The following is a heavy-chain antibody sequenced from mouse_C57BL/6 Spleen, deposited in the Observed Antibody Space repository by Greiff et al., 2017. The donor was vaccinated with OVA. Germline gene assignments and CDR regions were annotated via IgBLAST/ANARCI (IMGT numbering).Heavy chain of an antibody. J-gene: IGHJ2*01. D-gene: IGHD2-1*01. CDR3: AKNEGNLYYFDY. CDR2: IWRGGST. Sequence: QVQLQQSGPGLVQPSQSLSITCTVSGFSLTSYGVHWVRQSPGKGLEWLGVIWRGGSTAYNAAFMSRQGITTDNSKCQVFCKMNSLQADDTAIYYCAKNEGNLYYFDYWGQGTTLTVSS. CDR1: GFSLTSYG. V-gene: IGHV2-5*01.